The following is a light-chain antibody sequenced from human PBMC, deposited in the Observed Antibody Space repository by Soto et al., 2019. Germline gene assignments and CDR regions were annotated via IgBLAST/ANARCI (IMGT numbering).Light chain of an antibody. CDR1: SSDVGGYNS. CDR3: SSYASSDTVL. CDR2: DVS. Sequence: QSALTQPASVSGSPGQSITISCTGTSSDVGGYNSVSWYQQYPGRAPKLMIYDVSYRPSGVSNRFSGTKSGNSASLTISGLQADDEADYFCSSYASSDTVLFGGGTKLTVL. V-gene: IGLV2-14*01. J-gene: IGLJ2*01.